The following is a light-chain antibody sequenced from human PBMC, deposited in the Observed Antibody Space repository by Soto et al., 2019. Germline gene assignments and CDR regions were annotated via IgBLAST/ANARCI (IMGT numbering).Light chain of an antibody. J-gene: IGKJ4*01. CDR2: DAS. CDR1: QDIRNY. CDR3: QQYDNLPLT. V-gene: IGKV1-33*01. Sequence: DIQMTQSPSSLSASVGDRVTITCQASQDIRNYLNWYQQKPGKAPKLLIYDASNLETGVPSRYSGSGSATDFTITISIQQPEDIASYYRQQYDNLPLTYGGGTKVEIK.